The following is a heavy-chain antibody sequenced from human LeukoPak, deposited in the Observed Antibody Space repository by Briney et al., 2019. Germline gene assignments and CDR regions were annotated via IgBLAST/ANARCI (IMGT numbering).Heavy chain of an antibody. Sequence: GGSLRLPCAASGFTLSAFVMHWVRQVPGKGLEWVAAISYDGNNRYYSDFVKGRFTISRDNSKSTLYLQMNSLRAEDTAVYYCARDRSTYDFDDWGQGTLVTVSS. CDR1: GFTLSAFV. CDR3: ARDRSTYDFDD. CDR2: ISYDGNNR. J-gene: IGHJ4*02. V-gene: IGHV3-30-3*01. D-gene: IGHD2-2*01.